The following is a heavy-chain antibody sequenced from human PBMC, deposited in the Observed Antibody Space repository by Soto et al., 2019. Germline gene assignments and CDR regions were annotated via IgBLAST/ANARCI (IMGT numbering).Heavy chain of an antibody. Sequence: ASVKVCWESSGDGLACCYRQWVRQAPRQVLEGMGIINPSVGSTSYAQKFQCRVTLTRDTSTSTVYMELSSLRPEDTAVYYCASLAGYSYHYGMDVRAQPPTLTVSS. J-gene: IGHJ6*02. CDR3: ASLAGYSYHYGMDV. D-gene: IGHD5-18*01. CDR1: GDGLACCY. CDR2: INPSVGST. V-gene: IGHV1-46*01.